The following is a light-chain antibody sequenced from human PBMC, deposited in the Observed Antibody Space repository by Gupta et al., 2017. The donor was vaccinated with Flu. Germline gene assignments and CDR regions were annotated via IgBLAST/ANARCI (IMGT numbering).Light chain of an antibody. CDR2: KDI. Sequence: GQTARITCSGDALPKQYAYWYQQKPGQAPVVVIYKDIGRPSGIPERFSGSSSGTIVALTISGVQAEDEANYYCQSADSSGTFWVFGGGTKLTVL. CDR3: QSADSSGTFWV. J-gene: IGLJ3*02. V-gene: IGLV3-25*03. CDR1: ALPKQY.